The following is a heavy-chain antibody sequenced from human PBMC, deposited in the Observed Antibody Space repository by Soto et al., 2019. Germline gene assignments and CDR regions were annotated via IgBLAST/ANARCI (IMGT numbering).Heavy chain of an antibody. CDR3: ARARPFDCTNGVCYTTSWVGVDY. D-gene: IGHD2-8*01. V-gene: IGHV3-33*01. Sequence: QVQLVESGGGVVQPGRSLRLSCAASGFTFSSYGMHWVRQAPGKGLEWVAVIWYDGSNKYYADSVKGRFTISRDNSKNTLYLQMNSLRAEDTAVYYCARARPFDCTNGVCYTTSWVGVDYWGQGTLVTVSS. CDR1: GFTFSSYG. CDR2: IWYDGSNK. J-gene: IGHJ4*02.